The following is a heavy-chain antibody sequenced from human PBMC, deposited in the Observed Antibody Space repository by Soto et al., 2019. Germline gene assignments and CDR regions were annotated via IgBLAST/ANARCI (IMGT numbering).Heavy chain of an antibody. D-gene: IGHD4-17*01. V-gene: IGHV3-73*01. CDR1: GFTFSGSA. Sequence: LGGSLSLSCAASGFTFSGSAMHWVRQASGKGLEWVGRIRSKANSYATAYAASVKGRFTISRDDSKNTAYLQMNSLKTEDTAVYYCTRPSGDYETGSWGQGTMVTVSS. CDR2: IRSKANSYAT. J-gene: IGHJ3*01. CDR3: TRPSGDYETGS.